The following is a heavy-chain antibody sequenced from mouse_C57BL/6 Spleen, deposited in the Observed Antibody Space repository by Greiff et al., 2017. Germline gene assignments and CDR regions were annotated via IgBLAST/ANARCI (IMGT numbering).Heavy chain of an antibody. CDR1: GYTFTSYW. V-gene: IGHV1-52*01. CDR3: ARWDYSNYWAWFAY. D-gene: IGHD2-5*01. J-gene: IGHJ3*01. Sequence: QVQLQQPGAELVRPGSSVKLSCKASGYTFTSYWMHWVKQRPIQGLEWIGNIDPSDSETHYNQKFKDKATLTVDKSSSTAYMQLSSLTSEDSAVYYCARWDYSNYWAWFAYWGQGTLVTVSA. CDR2: IDPSDSET.